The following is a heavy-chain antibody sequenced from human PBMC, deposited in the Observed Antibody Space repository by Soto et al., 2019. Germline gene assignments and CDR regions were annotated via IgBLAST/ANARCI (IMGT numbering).Heavy chain of an antibody. Sequence: ASVKVSCKASGYTFTSYGISWVRQAPGQGLEWMGWISAYNGNTNYAQKLQGRVTMTTDTSTSTACMELRSLRSDDTAVYYCARERGSGWYYFDYWGQGTLVTVSS. J-gene: IGHJ4*02. CDR3: ARERGSGWYYFDY. CDR1: GYTFTSYG. CDR2: ISAYNGNT. V-gene: IGHV1-18*01. D-gene: IGHD6-19*01.